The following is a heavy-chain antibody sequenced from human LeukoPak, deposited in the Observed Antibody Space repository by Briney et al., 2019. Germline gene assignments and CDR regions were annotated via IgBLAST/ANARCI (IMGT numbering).Heavy chain of an antibody. CDR2: ISSSSSSYI. CDR3: ARSGAGMAVAVPSGFDP. D-gene: IGHD6-19*01. V-gene: IGHV3-21*01. Sequence: GGSLRLSCAASGFTFSSYSMNWVRQAPGKGLEWVSSISSSSSSYIYYADSVKGRFTISRDNAKNSLYLQMNSLRAEDTAVYYCARSGAGMAVAVPSGFDPWGQGTLVTVSS. J-gene: IGHJ5*02. CDR1: GFTFSSYS.